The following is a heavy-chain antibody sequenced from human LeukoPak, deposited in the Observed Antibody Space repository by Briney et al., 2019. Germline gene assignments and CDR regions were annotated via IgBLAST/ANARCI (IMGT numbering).Heavy chain of an antibody. D-gene: IGHD2-15*01. V-gene: IGHV4-59*01. Sequence: SETLSLTCTVSGGSISSYYWSWIRQPPGKGLEWIGYIYYSGSTNYNPSLKSRVTISVDTSKNQFSLKLSSVTAADTAVYYCAREYCSGGSCYFYWGQGTLVTVSS. J-gene: IGHJ4*02. CDR3: AREYCSGGSCYFY. CDR2: IYYSGST. CDR1: GGSISSYY.